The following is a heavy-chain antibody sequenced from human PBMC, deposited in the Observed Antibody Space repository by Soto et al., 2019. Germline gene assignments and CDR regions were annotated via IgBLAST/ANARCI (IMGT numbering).Heavy chain of an antibody. V-gene: IGHV3-66*01. D-gene: IGHD3-10*01. CDR1: GFIVSSIY. CDR2: IYNGGST. J-gene: IGHJ4*02. CDR3: ARDRGLGELGFFDY. Sequence: PGGSLRLSCAASGFIVSSIYMSWVRQAPGKGLEWVSVIYNGGSTWYADSVKGRFTVSTDNSKNTLNLQMNSLRAEDTVIYYWARDRGLGELGFFDYWGQGTSVTVSS.